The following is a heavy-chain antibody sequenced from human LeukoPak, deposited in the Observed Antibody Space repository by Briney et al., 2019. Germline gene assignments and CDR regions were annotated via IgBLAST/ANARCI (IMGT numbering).Heavy chain of an antibody. D-gene: IGHD1-1*01. V-gene: IGHV3-11*04. CDR1: GFTFSDYY. CDR3: ARRTTNYYYYYMDV. Sequence: GGSLRLSCAASGFTFSDYYMSWIRQAPGKGLEWVSYISSSGSTIYYADSVKGRFTISRDNAKNSLYLQMNSLRAEDTAVYYCARRTTNYYYYYMDVRGKGTTVTVSS. J-gene: IGHJ6*03. CDR2: ISSSGSTI.